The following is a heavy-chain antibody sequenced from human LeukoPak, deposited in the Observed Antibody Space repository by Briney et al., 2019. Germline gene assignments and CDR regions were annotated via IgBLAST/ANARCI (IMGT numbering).Heavy chain of an antibody. CDR3: AKYRGYSSGFLAGDSFYP. V-gene: IGHV1-2*02. D-gene: IGHD6-19*01. J-gene: IGHJ5*02. Sequence: GASVKVSCKAAGSTFTGYYINWVPQAPGQGLEWMGWINPNSGGTNYAQKYKGRVTITRDTSISPASKGLSRLRSDDTAVDYCAKYRGYSSGFLAGDSFYPWGQGTLATVSS. CDR2: INPNSGGT. CDR1: GSTFTGYY.